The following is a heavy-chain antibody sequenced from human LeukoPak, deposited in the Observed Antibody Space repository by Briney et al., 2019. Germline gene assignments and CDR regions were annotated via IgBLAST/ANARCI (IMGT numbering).Heavy chain of an antibody. Sequence: GGSLRLSCAASGFTFSSYWMHWVRQAPGKGLVWVSRINSDGSSTSYADSVKGRFTISRDNAKNTLYLQMNSLRAEDTAVYYCARDLSYYDILTCSDAFDIWGQGTMVTVSS. D-gene: IGHD3-9*01. CDR3: ARDLSYYDILTCSDAFDI. J-gene: IGHJ3*02. V-gene: IGHV3-74*01. CDR1: GFTFSSYW. CDR2: INSDGSST.